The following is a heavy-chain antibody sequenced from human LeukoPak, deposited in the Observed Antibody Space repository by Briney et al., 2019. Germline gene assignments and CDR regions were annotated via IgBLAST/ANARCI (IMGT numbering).Heavy chain of an antibody. D-gene: IGHD3-9*01. CDR3: AKGKATGSVDWFHP. V-gene: IGHV3-11*01. CDR2: ISSGRGINK. CDR1: GFIFSDYY. J-gene: IGHJ5*02. Sequence: GGSLRLSCAASGFIFSDYYMSWIRQAPGKGLEWVSYISSGRGINKGSADSLKGRFTISRDNAENSLYLQMNSLRVEDTALYYCAKGKATGSVDWFHPWGQGTLVTVSS.